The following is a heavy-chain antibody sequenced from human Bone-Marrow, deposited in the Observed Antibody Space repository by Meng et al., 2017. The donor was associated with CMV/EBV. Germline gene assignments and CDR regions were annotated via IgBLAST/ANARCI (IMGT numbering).Heavy chain of an antibody. D-gene: IGHD3-10*01. J-gene: IGHJ5*02. CDR2: INSDGSST. CDR3: ARGASYFGWFDP. Sequence: GGSLRLSCAASGFTFSSYWMHWVRQAPGKGLVWVSRINSDGSSTSYADSVKGRFTISRDNAKNTLYLQMNSLRAEDTAVYYCARGASYFGWFDPWGQGTLVTVSS. CDR1: GFTFSSYW. V-gene: IGHV3-74*01.